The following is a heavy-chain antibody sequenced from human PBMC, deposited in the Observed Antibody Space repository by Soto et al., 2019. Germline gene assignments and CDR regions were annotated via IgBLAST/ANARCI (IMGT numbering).Heavy chain of an antibody. CDR1: GFTFSSYC. CDR3: ARDPYGSREFPDYGMDV. Sequence: GGSLRLSCAASGFTFSSYCMHWVRQAPGKGLEWVAVIWYDGSNKYYADSVKGRFTISRDNSKNTLYLQMNSLRAEDTAVYYCARDPYGSREFPDYGMDVWGQGTTVTVSS. J-gene: IGHJ6*02. D-gene: IGHD3-10*01. V-gene: IGHV3-33*01. CDR2: IWYDGSNK.